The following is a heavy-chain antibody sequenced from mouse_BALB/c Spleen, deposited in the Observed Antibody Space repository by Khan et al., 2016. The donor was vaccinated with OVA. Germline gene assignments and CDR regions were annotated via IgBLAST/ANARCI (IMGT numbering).Heavy chain of an antibody. CDR1: GYSITSDYA. D-gene: IGHD1-1*01. Sequence: EVQLQESGPGLVKPSQSLSLTCTVTGYSITSDYAWNWIRQFPGNKLEWMGYISYSGNTNYNPSLRSRISITRDTSKNQFFLQLNSVTTEDTATYYCERVIGGTFDNGGQGTTLPVSS. V-gene: IGHV3-2*02. CDR2: ISYSGNT. CDR3: ERVIGGTFDN. J-gene: IGHJ2*01.